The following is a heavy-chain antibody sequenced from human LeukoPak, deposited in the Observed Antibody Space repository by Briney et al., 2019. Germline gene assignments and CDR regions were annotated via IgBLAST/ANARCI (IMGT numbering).Heavy chain of an antibody. V-gene: IGHV3-30*18. J-gene: IGHJ4*02. CDR2: ISYDGSNK. CDR1: GFTFSSYG. Sequence: PGGSLRLSCAASGFTFSSYGMHWVRQAPGKGLEWMAVISYDGSNKYYADSVKGRFTISRDNSKNTLYLQMNSLRAEDTAVYYCAKPGGDLQYFDYWGQGALVTVSS. D-gene: IGHD2-21*02. CDR3: AKPGGDLQYFDY.